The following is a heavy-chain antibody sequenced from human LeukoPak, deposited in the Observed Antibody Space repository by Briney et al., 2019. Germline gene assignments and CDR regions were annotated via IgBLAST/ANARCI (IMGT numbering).Heavy chain of an antibody. D-gene: IGHD6-19*01. CDR3: ARWRAGIAVAVDY. Sequence: PGGSLRLSCVASGLTFSTYPMSWVRQAPGKGLEWVSYISSSGSTIFYADSVKGRLTISRDNAKNSLYLQMNSLRAEDTAVYYCARWRAGIAVAVDYWGQGTLVTVSS. CDR2: ISSSGSTI. J-gene: IGHJ4*02. CDR1: GLTFSTYP. V-gene: IGHV3-48*04.